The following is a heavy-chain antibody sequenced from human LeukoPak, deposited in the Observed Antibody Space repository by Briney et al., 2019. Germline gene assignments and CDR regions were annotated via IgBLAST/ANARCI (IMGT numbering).Heavy chain of an antibody. D-gene: IGHD3-10*01. J-gene: IGHJ6*03. V-gene: IGHV3-23*01. CDR2: TSSSDSGK. CDR3: AKDSAFYYIDV. CDR1: GFTLSSYA. Sequence: GGSLRLSCVVSGFTLSSYAMSWVRQAPGKGLEWVAATSSSDSGKYHADSVRGRFTISRDNSKNTVYLQMNSLKGDDTAVYYCAKDSAFYYIDVWGKGTTVIISS.